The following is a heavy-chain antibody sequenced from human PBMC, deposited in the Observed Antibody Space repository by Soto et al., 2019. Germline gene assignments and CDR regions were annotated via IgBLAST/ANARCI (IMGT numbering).Heavy chain of an antibody. Sequence: SETLSLTCSVSGAALNSGKYYWSWIRQVPGNGLEWIGHIYVTGAVDYNPSLRDRITISQDTSERQFSLNLRLVTAADTAVYYCARLRIATNNYKWFDPWGQGTLVTVSS. D-gene: IGHD2-21*01. CDR2: IYVTGAV. CDR1: GAALNSGKYY. CDR3: ARLRIATNNYKWFDP. V-gene: IGHV4-31*03. J-gene: IGHJ5*02.